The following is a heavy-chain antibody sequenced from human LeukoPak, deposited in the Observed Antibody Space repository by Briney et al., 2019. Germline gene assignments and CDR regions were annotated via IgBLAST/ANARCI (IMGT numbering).Heavy chain of an antibody. J-gene: IGHJ3*02. D-gene: IGHD2-21*01. CDR2: ISRSGPT. CDR1: GFTFSRYD. Sequence: TGGSLRLSCTNSGFTFSRYDMQWVRQAPGKGLEWVSGISRSGPTYYRDSVRGRFTISRDNSKNTLYLQMNSLRAEDTAVYYCAKGESFAFATWGQGTMVTVSS. V-gene: IGHV3-23*01. CDR3: AKGESFAFAT.